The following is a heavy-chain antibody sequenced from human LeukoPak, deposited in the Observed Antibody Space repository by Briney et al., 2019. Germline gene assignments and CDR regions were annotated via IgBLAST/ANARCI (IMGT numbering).Heavy chain of an antibody. CDR3: ARHRSGGYYYGVLDY. Sequence: AETLSLTCTVSGGSISSSSYHWGWIRQPPGKGLEWFGSVYYGGNNYYTPSLKSRVTISVDTSSDQFSLKLSSVTAADTAVYYCARHRSGGYYYGVLDYWGQGTLVTVSS. J-gene: IGHJ4*02. CDR1: GGSISSSSYH. V-gene: IGHV4-39*01. D-gene: IGHD5-18*01. CDR2: VYYGGNN.